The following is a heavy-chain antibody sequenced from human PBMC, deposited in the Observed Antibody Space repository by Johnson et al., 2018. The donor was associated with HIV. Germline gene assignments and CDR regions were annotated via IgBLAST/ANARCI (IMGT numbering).Heavy chain of an antibody. Sequence: QVQLVESGGGVVQPGRSLRLSCAASGFTFSSHAMHWVRQAPGKGLEWVAVISYDGSNKYYADSVKGRFTISRDNSKNTLYLQMNSLRIEDTAVYYCARAQEGINYYDSSGYRMFGAFDIWGQGTMVTVSS. CDR3: ARAQEGINYYDSSGYRMFGAFDI. CDR1: GFTFSSHA. V-gene: IGHV3-30-3*01. J-gene: IGHJ3*02. D-gene: IGHD3-22*01. CDR2: ISYDGSNK.